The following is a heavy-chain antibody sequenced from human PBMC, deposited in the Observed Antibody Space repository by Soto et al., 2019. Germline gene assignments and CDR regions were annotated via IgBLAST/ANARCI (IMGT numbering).Heavy chain of an antibody. CDR2: MYHSGST. CDR1: GGSISSGGYS. V-gene: IGHV4-30-2*02. Sequence: SETLSLTCAVSGGSISSGGYSWSWIRQPPGKGLEWIGYMYHSGSTYYNPSLKSRVTISIDTSKNQFSLKLSSVTAADTAVYYCARISGPYGDYVHDFDYWGQGTLVTVSS. CDR3: ARISGPYGDYVHDFDY. J-gene: IGHJ4*02. D-gene: IGHD4-17*01.